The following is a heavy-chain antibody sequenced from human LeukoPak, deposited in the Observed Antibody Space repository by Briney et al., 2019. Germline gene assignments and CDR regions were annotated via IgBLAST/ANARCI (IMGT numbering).Heavy chain of an antibody. CDR3: ARDKFQYLAFDI. CDR2: INPNSGGT. V-gene: IGHV1-2*02. J-gene: IGHJ3*02. CDR1: GYTFTAYN. Sequence: APVKVSCKASGYTFTAYNMHWVRQAPGQGLEWMGWINPNSGGTNYAQKFQGRVTMTRDTSISTAYMELSSLRSDDTAVYYCARDKFQYLAFDIWGLGTMVTVSS. D-gene: IGHD2-21*01.